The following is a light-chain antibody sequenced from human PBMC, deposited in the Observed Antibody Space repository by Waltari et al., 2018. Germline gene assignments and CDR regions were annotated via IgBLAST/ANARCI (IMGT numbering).Light chain of an antibody. CDR1: QSVSSY. CDR2: DAS. CDR3: QHRSDWPPT. Sequence: EIVLTQSPATLSLSPGERATLSCRASQSVSSYLAWYQQKPGQAPSLLIYDASNRATGIPARFSGSGSVTDFTLTISSLEPEYFAVYYCQHRSDWPPTFGQGTKLEIK. J-gene: IGKJ2*01. V-gene: IGKV3-11*01.